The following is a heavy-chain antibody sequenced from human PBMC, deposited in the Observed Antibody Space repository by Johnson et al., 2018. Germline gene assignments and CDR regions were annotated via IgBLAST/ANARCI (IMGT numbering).Heavy chain of an antibody. D-gene: IGHD3-3*01. J-gene: IGHJ6*02. V-gene: IGHV1-46*01. CDR2: INPSGGST. Sequence: VQLVESGAEVKKPGASVKVSCKASGYTFTSYYMHWVRQAPGQGLEWMGIINPSGGSTSYAQKFQGRVTMTRDTSISTAYMELGRLRSDDTAVYYCAGDTKHYYYYYGMDVWGQGTTVTVSS. CDR3: AGDTKHYYYYYGMDV. CDR1: GYTFTSYY.